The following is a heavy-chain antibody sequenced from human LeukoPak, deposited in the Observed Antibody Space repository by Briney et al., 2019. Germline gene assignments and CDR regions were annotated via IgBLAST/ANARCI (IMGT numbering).Heavy chain of an antibody. J-gene: IGHJ5*02. D-gene: IGHD3-3*01. CDR1: GFTFNTAY. Sequence: GGFLRLSCAASGFTFNTAYMSWVRQAPGKGLEWVGRIKTNAGGGTTDYAAPVKGRFTISRDDSMNTLYLQMNSLKTEDTAVYYCIWSGLNWFGLWGQGTLVTVSS. V-gene: IGHV3-15*01. CDR3: IWSGLNWFGL. CDR2: IKTNAGGGTT.